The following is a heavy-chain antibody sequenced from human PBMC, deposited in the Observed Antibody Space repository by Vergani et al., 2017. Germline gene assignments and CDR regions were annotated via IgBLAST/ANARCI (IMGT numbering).Heavy chain of an antibody. CDR2: IYPGDSDT. D-gene: IGHD1-1*01. CDR3: ARLYKSYYFDY. V-gene: IGHV5-51*01. Sequence: EVQLVQSGAEVKTPGAALQISCKGSGYSFTSYWIGWVRQMPGKGLEWVRIIYPGDSDTRYSPSFQGQVTISADKSISTAYLQWSRLKASDTAMYYCARLYKSYYFDYWGQGTLVTVSS. CDR1: GYSFTSYW. J-gene: IGHJ4*02.